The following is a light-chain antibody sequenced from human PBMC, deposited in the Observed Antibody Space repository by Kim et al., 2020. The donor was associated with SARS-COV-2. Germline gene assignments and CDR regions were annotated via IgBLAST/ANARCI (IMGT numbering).Light chain of an antibody. CDR1: QSVLYSSNNKNY. Sequence: SATINCKSSQSVLYSSNNKNYLAWYQQKPGQPPKLLFYWASTRESGVPDRFSGSGSGTDFTLTISSLQAEDVAVYYCQQYYSTPLTFGGGTKLEI. CDR2: WAS. CDR3: QQYYSTPLT. J-gene: IGKJ4*01. V-gene: IGKV4-1*01.